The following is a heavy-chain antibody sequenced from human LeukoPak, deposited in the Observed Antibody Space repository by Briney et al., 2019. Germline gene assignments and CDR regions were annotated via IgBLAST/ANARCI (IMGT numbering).Heavy chain of an antibody. J-gene: IGHJ5*02. CDR2: ISSSGSTI. Sequence: GGSLRLSCAASGFTFSSYEMNWVRQAPGKGLEWVSYISSSGSTIYYADSVKGRFTISRDNAKNSLYLQMNSLRAEDTAVYYCARSAAANTRNWFDPWGQGTLVTVSS. V-gene: IGHV3-48*03. CDR1: GFTFSSYE. D-gene: IGHD6-13*01. CDR3: ARSAAANTRNWFDP.